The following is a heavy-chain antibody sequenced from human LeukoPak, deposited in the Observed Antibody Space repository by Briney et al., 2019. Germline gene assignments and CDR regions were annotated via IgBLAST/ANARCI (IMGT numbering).Heavy chain of an antibody. CDR2: IYSGGNT. V-gene: IGHV3-66*01. D-gene: IGHD6-19*01. J-gene: IGHJ4*02. CDR3: AKSHRGGWYLLWWYFDY. Sequence: GGSLRLSCAASGFTVSSNYMSWVRQAPGKGLEWVSVIYSGGNTYHADSVKGRFTISRDSSKNTVYLQMNSLRAEDTAVYYCAKSHRGGWYLLWWYFDYWGQGTLVTVSS. CDR1: GFTVSSNY.